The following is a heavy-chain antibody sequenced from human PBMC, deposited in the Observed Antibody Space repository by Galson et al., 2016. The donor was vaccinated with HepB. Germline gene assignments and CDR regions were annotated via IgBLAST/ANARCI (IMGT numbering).Heavy chain of an antibody. Sequence: SLRLSCAASGFSFSSYGMHWVRQAPGKGLEWVAVISYDGSNKYYADSVKGRFTISRDNSKKTLYLQMNSLRVDDTAVYYCAVGGHVDYCGQGTLVTVSS. CDR2: ISYDGSNK. D-gene: IGHD1-26*01. V-gene: IGHV3-30*03. CDR1: GFSFSSYG. CDR3: AVGGHVDY. J-gene: IGHJ4*02.